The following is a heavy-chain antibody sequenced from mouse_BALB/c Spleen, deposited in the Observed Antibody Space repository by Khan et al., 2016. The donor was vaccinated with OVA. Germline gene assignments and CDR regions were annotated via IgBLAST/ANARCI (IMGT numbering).Heavy chain of an antibody. CDR2: IDPFSGIT. V-gene: IGHV1S135*01. J-gene: IGHJ3*01. Sequence: EVELVESGPELMKPGASVRISCKASGYSFTTYYIHWLMQSHGKSLEWIGYIDPFSGITTYNQKFKGKATLTVDKSSSTAYIHLSNLTSEDSAVYYWTRHGYVAWFTYWGQGTLVTVSA. CDR1: GYSFTTYY. D-gene: IGHD2-2*01. CDR3: TRHGYVAWFTY.